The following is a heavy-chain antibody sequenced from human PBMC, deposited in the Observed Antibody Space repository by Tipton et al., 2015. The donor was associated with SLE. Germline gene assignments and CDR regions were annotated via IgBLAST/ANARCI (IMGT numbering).Heavy chain of an antibody. CDR3: ARWGSFYYYMDV. CDR1: GGSISSYY. CDR2: IYYSGST. J-gene: IGHJ6*03. V-gene: IGHV4-59*12. Sequence: PGLVKPSETLSLTCTVSGGSISSYYWSWIRQPPGKGLEWIGYIYYSGSTYYNPSLKSRVSISIDTSKNQFSLRLNSVTAADTAVYYCARWGSFYYYMDVWGKGTTVTVSS. D-gene: IGHD3-16*02.